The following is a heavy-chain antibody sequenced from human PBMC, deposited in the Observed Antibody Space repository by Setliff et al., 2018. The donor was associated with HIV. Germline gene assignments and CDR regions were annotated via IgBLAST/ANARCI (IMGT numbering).Heavy chain of an antibody. Sequence: ASVKVSCKAFGYTFTTYSLHWVRQAPGQSLEWMGWINVGKGDTKYAQEFQGRITTTTDTSANTGYMELSSLRSDDTAVYFCARGALLAVFDFDHWGHGTLVTVSS. CDR3: ARGALLAVFDFDH. D-gene: IGHD3-10*01. V-gene: IGHV1-3*01. CDR2: INVGKGDT. CDR1: GYTFTTYS. J-gene: IGHJ4*01.